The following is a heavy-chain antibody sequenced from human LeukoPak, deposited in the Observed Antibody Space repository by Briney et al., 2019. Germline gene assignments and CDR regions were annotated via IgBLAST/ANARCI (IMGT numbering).Heavy chain of an antibody. CDR2: ISYDGSNK. CDR1: GFTFSSYG. J-gene: IGHJ4*02. Sequence: GGSLRLSCAASGFTFSSYGMHWVRQAPGKGLEWVAVISYDGSNKYYGDSVKGRFTISRDNSKNTLYLQMNSLRAEDTAVYYCARHYGPWGQGTLVTVSS. D-gene: IGHD3-16*01. V-gene: IGHV3-30*03. CDR3: ARHYGP.